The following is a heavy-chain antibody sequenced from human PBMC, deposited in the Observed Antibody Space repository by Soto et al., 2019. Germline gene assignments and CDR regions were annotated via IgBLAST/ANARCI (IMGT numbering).Heavy chain of an antibody. CDR2: FFPSGKP. CDR3: ARCGLDYGMDV. CDR1: GGSIRSYS. J-gene: IGHJ6*02. D-gene: IGHD3-16*01. Sequence: QVQLQESGPGLVKPSETLSLTCTVSGGSIRSYSWCGTRQPAGKGLEGFGPFFPSGKPPYNPSLLSRLTRSADTSRNKFSLNLTSVTAADTAVYYCARCGLDYGMDVWGQGTTVIVSS. V-gene: IGHV4-4*07.